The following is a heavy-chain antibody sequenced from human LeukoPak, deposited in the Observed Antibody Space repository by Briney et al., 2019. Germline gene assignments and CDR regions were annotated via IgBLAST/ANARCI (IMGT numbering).Heavy chain of an antibody. Sequence: SETLSLTCTVSGGSISSSSYYWGWLRQPPWKGLEWIGSIYYSGSTYYNPSLKSRVTISVDTSKNQFSLKLSSVTAADTAVYYCASAPDLLCRSTSCQPFDYWGQGTLVTVSS. D-gene: IGHD2-2*01. CDR2: IYYSGST. CDR1: GGSISSSSYY. J-gene: IGHJ4*02. CDR3: ASAPDLLCRSTSCQPFDY. V-gene: IGHV4-39*01.